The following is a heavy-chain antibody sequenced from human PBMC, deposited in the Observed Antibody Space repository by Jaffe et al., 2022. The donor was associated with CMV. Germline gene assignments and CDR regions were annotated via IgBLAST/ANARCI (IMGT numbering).Heavy chain of an antibody. CDR3: TGTGYCTSSYCPPDY. CDR2: ISWNSGSI. Sequence: EVQLVESGGGLVQPGRSLRLSCAASGFTFDDYTMHWVRQAPGKGLEWVSGISWNSGSIGYAASVKGRFTISRDNAKNSVYLQINSLRPEDTAFYYCTGTGYCTSSYCPPDYWGQGTLVTVSS. V-gene: IGHV3-9*01. D-gene: IGHD2-8*01. CDR1: GFTFDDYT. J-gene: IGHJ4*02.